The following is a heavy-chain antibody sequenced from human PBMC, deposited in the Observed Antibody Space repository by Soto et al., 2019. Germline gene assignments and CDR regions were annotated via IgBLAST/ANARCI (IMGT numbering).Heavy chain of an antibody. CDR1: GGSISSGDYY. Sequence: SETLSLTCTVSGGSISSGDYYWSWIRQPPGKGLERIGYIYYSGSTYYNPSLKSRVTISVDTSKNQFSLKLSSVTAADTAVYYCARSSVAGTLVWFDPWGQGTLVTVSS. V-gene: IGHV4-30-4*01. D-gene: IGHD6-19*01. J-gene: IGHJ5*02. CDR3: ARSSVAGTLVWFDP. CDR2: IYYSGST.